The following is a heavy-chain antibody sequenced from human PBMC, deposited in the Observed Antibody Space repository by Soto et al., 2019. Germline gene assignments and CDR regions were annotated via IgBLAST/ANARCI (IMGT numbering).Heavy chain of an antibody. D-gene: IGHD3-16*02. CDR3: ASYYVSGDYRSFDY. Sequence: KTSETLSLTCTVSGDSISSSTYYWGWIRQSPGKGLEWIGNIHYSGSTYYNPSLKSRVTISVDTSKNQFSLKLSSVTAADTAVYYCASYYVSGDYRSFDYWGQGTLVTVSS. J-gene: IGHJ4*02. CDR1: GDSISSSTYY. V-gene: IGHV4-39*01. CDR2: IHYSGST.